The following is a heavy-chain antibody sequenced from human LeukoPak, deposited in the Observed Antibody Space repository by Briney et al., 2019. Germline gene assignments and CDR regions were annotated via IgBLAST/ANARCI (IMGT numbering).Heavy chain of an antibody. CDR3: ARAIADFWSGQREDAFDI. CDR2: IYYSGST. CDR1: GGSINSYY. D-gene: IGHD3-3*01. Sequence: SETLSLTCTVSGGSINSYYWSWIRQPPGKGLEWIGYIYYSGSTNYNPSLKSRVTISVDTSKNQFSLKLSSVTAADTAVYYCARAIADFWSGQREDAFDIWGQGTMVTVSS. V-gene: IGHV4-59*01. J-gene: IGHJ3*02.